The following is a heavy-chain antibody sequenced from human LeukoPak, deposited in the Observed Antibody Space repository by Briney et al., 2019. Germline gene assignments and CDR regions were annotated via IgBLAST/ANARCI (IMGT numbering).Heavy chain of an antibody. J-gene: IGHJ3*02. CDR1: GGTFNSYA. CDR2: IIPILRIS. V-gene: IGHV1-69*04. CDR3: ARTGRSRLDSSGSTSLGYHAFGI. Sequence: AASVTVSCTASGGTFNSYAINWLRQPPGQGLEWMGRIIPILRISNYAPTFQGRGTITADKSTGTAYMELSSLRSEDTAVYYCARTGRSRLDSSGSTSLGYHAFGIWGQGTMVTVSS. D-gene: IGHD3-22*01.